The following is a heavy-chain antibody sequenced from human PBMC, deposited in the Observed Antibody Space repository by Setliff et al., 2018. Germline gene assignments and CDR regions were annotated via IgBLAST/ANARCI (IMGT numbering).Heavy chain of an antibody. V-gene: IGHV4-39*01. CDR3: ARHKTGAVGTGEHFQH. D-gene: IGHD6-19*01. CDR2: IYYSGSTS. J-gene: IGHJ1*01. CDR1: GGSMSSSGYY. Sequence: SETLSLTCTVFGGSMSSSGYYWAWIRQSPGKGLEWIGYIYYSGSTSYYNPSLKSRVTISVDTSKNQFSLKLSSVTAADTAVYYCARHKTGAVGTGEHFQHWGQGTLVTVSS.